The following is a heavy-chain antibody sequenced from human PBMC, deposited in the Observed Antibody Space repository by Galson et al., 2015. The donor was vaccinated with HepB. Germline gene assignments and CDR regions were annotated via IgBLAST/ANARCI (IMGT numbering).Heavy chain of an antibody. CDR1: GFTFSSYG. CDR2: IWYDGSNK. CDR3: ARDGSIAVAGDLDFDY. Sequence: PRLSCAASGFTFSSYGMHWVRQAPGKGLEWVAVIWYDGSNKYYADSVKGRFAISRDNSKNTLYLQMNSLRAEDTAVYYCARDGSIAVAGDLDFDYWGQGTLVTVSS. V-gene: IGHV3-33*08. J-gene: IGHJ4*02. D-gene: IGHD6-19*01.